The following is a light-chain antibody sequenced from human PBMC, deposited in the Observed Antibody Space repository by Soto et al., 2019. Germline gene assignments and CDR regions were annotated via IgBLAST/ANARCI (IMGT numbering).Light chain of an antibody. CDR2: DVT. V-gene: IGLV2-8*01. J-gene: IGLJ2*01. Sequence: QSALTQPPSASGAPGQSGTISCTGASSDLGGYDFVSWYQQHPGKAPKLMIYDVTKRPSGVPDRFSGSKSGNTASLTASGLQADDGADYYCSSYAGSSLPVAFGGGTRLTVL. CDR3: SSYAGSSLPVA. CDR1: SSDLGGYDF.